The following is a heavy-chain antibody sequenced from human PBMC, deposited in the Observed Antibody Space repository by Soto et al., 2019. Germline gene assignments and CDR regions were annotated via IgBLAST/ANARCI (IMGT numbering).Heavy chain of an antibody. CDR1: GGSISSYY. J-gene: IGHJ5*02. Sequence: QVQLQESGPGLVKPSETLSLTCTVSGGSISSYYWSWIRQPPGKGLEWIGYIYYSGSTNYNPSLKSRVTISVDTSKNQFSLKLSSVAAADRAVYYCARPPAAWGQGTLVTVSS. CDR2: IYYSGST. CDR3: ARPPAA. V-gene: IGHV4-59*08. D-gene: IGHD6-19*01.